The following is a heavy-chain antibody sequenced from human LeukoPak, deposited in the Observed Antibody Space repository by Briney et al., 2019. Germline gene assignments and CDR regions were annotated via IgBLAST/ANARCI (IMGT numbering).Heavy chain of an antibody. Sequence: ASVKVSCKASGYTFTGYYMHWVRQAPGQGLEWMGWINPNSGGTNYAQKFQGRVTMTRDTSISTAYMELSRLRSDDTAVYYCARGAFYYDNAFDIWAKGQWSPSLQ. CDR1: GYTFTGYY. V-gene: IGHV1-2*02. CDR2: INPNSGGT. CDR3: ARGAFYYDNAFDI. D-gene: IGHD3-22*01. J-gene: IGHJ3*02.